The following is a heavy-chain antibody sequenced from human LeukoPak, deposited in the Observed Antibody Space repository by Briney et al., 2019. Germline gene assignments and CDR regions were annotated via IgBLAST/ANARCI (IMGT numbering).Heavy chain of an antibody. Sequence: GGSLRLSCAASGFTFSSYWMTWVRQAPGKGLEWVANINQDANEKYYVDSVKGRFTISRDNAKNSLFLQMNSLRAEDTAVYYGARFFVWGSFRLDYWGQGTLVTVSS. CDR1: GFTFSSYW. J-gene: IGHJ4*02. CDR3: ARFFVWGSFRLDY. CDR2: INQDANEK. V-gene: IGHV3-7*01. D-gene: IGHD3-16*02.